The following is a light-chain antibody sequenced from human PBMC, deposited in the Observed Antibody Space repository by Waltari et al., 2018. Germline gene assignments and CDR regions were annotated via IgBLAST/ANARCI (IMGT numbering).Light chain of an antibody. V-gene: IGLV1-40*01. CDR3: QSYDSSLSPWV. CDR2: GNS. J-gene: IGLJ3*02. CDR1: SSNIGAGYD. Sequence: QSVLTQPPSVSGAPGQRVTISCTGSSSNIGAGYDVHWYQQLPGTAPKLLIYGNSNRPPGAPDRFSGSKSGTSASLALTGLQAEDEADYYCQSYDSSLSPWVFGGGTKLTVL.